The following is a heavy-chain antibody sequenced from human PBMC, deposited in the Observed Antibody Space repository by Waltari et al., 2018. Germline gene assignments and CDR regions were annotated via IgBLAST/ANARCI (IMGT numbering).Heavy chain of an antibody. V-gene: IGHV5-51*01. CDR1: GSTFTNYW. D-gene: IGHD3-16*01. CDR3: GRGRAVDLIDY. J-gene: IGHJ4*02. Sequence: EVQLVQSGAEVKKPGVSLTISCAASGSTFTNYWFGGVRQMPGKGLEWMAIIYPGDSDTRYNPSFQGQVTISADKSISTAYLQWGSLKASDTAMYYCGRGRAVDLIDYWGQGTLVTVSS. CDR2: IYPGDSDT.